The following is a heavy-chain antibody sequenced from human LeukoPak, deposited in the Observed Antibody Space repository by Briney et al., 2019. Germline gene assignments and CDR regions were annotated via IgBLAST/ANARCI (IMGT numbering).Heavy chain of an antibody. V-gene: IGHV1-69*01. CDR3: ASSYSSSWYFDY. D-gene: IGHD6-13*01. CDR2: IIPIFGTA. CDR1: GGTFSSYA. J-gene: IGHJ4*02. Sequence: SVKVSCKASGGTFSSYAISWVRQAPGQGLEWMGGIIPIFGTANYAQKFQGRVTITADESTSTAYTELSSLRSEDTAVYYCASSYSSSWYFDYWGQGTLVTVSS.